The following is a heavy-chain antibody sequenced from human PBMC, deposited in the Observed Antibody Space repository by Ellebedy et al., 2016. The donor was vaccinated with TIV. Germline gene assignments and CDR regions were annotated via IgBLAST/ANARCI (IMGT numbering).Heavy chain of an antibody. Sequence: PGGSLRLSCAASGFTVSSSYMTWVRQAPGQGLEWVSVIYGGGSTYYADLVTGRSIISRDISRNMLYLQMNSLRAEDTAVYYCARGGSSLRSYYYYGLDAWGQGTTVTVSS. CDR3: ARGGSSLRSYYYYGLDA. D-gene: IGHD5-12*01. CDR1: GFTVSSSY. J-gene: IGHJ6*02. V-gene: IGHV3-53*01. CDR2: IYGGGST.